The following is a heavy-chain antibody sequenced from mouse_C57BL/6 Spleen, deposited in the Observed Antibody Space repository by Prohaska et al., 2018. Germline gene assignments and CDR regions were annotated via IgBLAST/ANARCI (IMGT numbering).Heavy chain of an antibody. D-gene: IGHD1-1*01. CDR3: ARWDYGSSYEGGAMDY. CDR2: INPNNGGT. V-gene: IGHV1-26*01. J-gene: IGHJ4*01. Sequence: HGKSLEWIGDINPNNGGTSYNQKFKGKATLTVDKSSSTAYMELRSLTSEDSAVYYCARWDYGSSYEGGAMDYWGQGTSVTVSS.